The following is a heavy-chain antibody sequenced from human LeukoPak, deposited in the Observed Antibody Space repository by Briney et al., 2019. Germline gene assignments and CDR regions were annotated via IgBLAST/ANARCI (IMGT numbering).Heavy chain of an antibody. CDR1: GGSISSGSYY. CDR3: AKSGGYGLIDY. V-gene: IGHV4-39*01. Sequence: SQTLSLTCTVSGGSISSGSYYWSWIRQPAGKGLEWIGNIYYSGSTYYNESLESRVTISIDTSKNQFPLKLNSVTAADTAMYYCAKSGGYGLIDYWGQGTLVTVSS. D-gene: IGHD1-26*01. J-gene: IGHJ4*02. CDR2: IYYSGST.